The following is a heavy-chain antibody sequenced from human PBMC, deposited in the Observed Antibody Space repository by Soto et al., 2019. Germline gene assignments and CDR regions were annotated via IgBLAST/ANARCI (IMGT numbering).Heavy chain of an antibody. J-gene: IGHJ4*02. CDR3: ARHGYSSSWYTFDY. CDR1: GGSVSSSNW. CDR2: IYYSGST. Sequence: ASETLSLTCAVSGGSVSSSNWWSWVRQPPGKGLEWIESIYYSGSTYYNPSLKSRVTISVDTSKNQFSLKLSSVTAADTAVYYCARHGYSSSWYTFDYWGQGTLVTVSS. V-gene: IGHV4-39*01. D-gene: IGHD6-13*01.